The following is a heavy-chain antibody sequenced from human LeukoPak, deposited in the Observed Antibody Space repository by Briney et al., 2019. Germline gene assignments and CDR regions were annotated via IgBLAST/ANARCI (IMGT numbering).Heavy chain of an antibody. V-gene: IGHV1-2*02. J-gene: IGHJ6*03. CDR3: ARGGLRVMVYRLYYMDV. D-gene: IGHD2-8*01. Sequence: EASVKVSCKASGYTFTSYGISWVRQAPGQGLEWMGWINPNSGATKYARKFQGRVTMTRDTSISTAYMELTRLRSDDTAVYYCARGGLRVMVYRLYYMDVWGKGTTVTVSS. CDR2: INPNSGAT. CDR1: GYTFTSYG.